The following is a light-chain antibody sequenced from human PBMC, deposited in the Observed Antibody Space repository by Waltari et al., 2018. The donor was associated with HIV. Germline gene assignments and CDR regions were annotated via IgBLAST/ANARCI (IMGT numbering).Light chain of an antibody. Sequence: QSVLTQPPSASGTPGQRVTMTCSGSSYNIGSNFVSWYKQVPGTAPKLLVFRSNERPSGVPARVAGSKSDTSASLAISDLRSDDEADYYCASWDDRLSAIVFGGGTKLTVL. CDR3: ASWDDRLSAIV. CDR2: RSN. J-gene: IGLJ3*02. V-gene: IGLV1-47*01. CDR1: SYNIGSNF.